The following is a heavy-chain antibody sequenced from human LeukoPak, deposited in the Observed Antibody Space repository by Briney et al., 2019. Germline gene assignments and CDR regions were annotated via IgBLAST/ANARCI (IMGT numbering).Heavy chain of an antibody. Sequence: SETLSLTCTVSGGSVSSGGYCWSWIRQPPGKGLDWIGEINHSGSTNYNPSLKSRVTISVDTSKNQFSLKLSSVTAADTAVYYCARGYPGVPYYFDYWGQGTLVTVSS. V-gene: IGHV4-34*01. CDR3: ARGYPGVPYYFDY. CDR2: INHSGST. CDR1: GGSVSSGGYC. J-gene: IGHJ4*02.